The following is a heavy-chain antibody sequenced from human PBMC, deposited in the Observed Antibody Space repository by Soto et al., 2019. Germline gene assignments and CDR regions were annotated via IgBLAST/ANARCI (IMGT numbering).Heavy chain of an antibody. Sequence: EVQLLESGGGLVQPGGSLRLSCAASGFTFSSYAMSWVRQAPGKGLEWVSGISGSGGSTYYADFVKGRFTISRDNSKNTLYLQMNSLTAEDTAVYYCAKTTGPSANTAMDVWGQGTTVTVSS. CDR2: ISGSGGST. V-gene: IGHV3-23*01. D-gene: IGHD2-2*01. CDR3: AKTTGPSANTAMDV. CDR1: GFTFSSYA. J-gene: IGHJ6*02.